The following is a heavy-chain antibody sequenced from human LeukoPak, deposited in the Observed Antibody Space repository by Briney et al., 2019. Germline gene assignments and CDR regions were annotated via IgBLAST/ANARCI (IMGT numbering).Heavy chain of an antibody. D-gene: IGHD6-13*01. V-gene: IGHV1-2*02. CDR2: INPNSGGT. CDR3: ARDQGVIAAAGTISDY. CDR1: GYTFTGYY. J-gene: IGHJ4*02. Sequence: ASVKVSCTASGYTFTGYYMHWVRQAPGQGLEWMGWINPNSGGTNYAQKFQGRVTMTRDTSISTAYMELSRLRSDDTAVYYCARDQGVIAAAGTISDYWGQGTLVTVSS.